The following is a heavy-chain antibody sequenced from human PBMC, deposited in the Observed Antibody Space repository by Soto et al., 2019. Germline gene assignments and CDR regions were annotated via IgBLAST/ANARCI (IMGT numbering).Heavy chain of an antibody. CDR1: GFTFSSYA. CDR3: AKELSTYSGSYFDY. D-gene: IGHD1-26*01. J-gene: IGHJ4*02. CDR2: ISGSGGST. Sequence: GGSQRLSCASCGFTFSSYAMSWVRQAPGKGLEWVSAISGSGGSTYYADSVKGRFTISRDNSKNTLYLQMNSLRAEDTAVYYCAKELSTYSGSYFDYWGQGTLVTVSS. V-gene: IGHV3-23*01.